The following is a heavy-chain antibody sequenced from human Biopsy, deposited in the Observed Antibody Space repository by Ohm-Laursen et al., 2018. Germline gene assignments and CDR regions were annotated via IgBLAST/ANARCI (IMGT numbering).Heavy chain of an antibody. CDR1: GGFISTYY. CDR3: ARDLPYYENSGYGAFDM. V-gene: IGHV4-4*07. J-gene: IGHJ3*02. D-gene: IGHD3-22*01. CDR2: IYNTGST. Sequence: GTLSLTCTVSGGFISTYYWNWIRQPAGKALEWIGRIYNTGSTNYNPSLQSRVTMSVDTSKNQFSLKMGSVTAADTAVYYCARDLPYYENSGYGAFDMWGQGTMVTVSS.